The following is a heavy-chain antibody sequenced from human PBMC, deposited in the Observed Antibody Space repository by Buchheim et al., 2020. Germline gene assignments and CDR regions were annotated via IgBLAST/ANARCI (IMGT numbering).Heavy chain of an antibody. CDR2: MNPNSGNT. Sequence: QVQLVQSGAEVKKPGASVKVSCKASGYTFTSYDINWVRQATGQGLEWMGWMNPNSGNTDYAQKFQGRVTMTRNTSISTAYMELSSLRSEDTAVYYCARMVTIFGVVIYYYYGMDVWGQGTT. D-gene: IGHD3-3*01. V-gene: IGHV1-8*01. CDR1: GYTFTSYD. J-gene: IGHJ6*02. CDR3: ARMVTIFGVVIYYYYGMDV.